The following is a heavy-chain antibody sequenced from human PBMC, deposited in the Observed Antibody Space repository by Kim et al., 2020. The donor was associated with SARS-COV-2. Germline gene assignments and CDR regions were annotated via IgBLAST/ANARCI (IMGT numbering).Heavy chain of an antibody. J-gene: IGHJ5*02. V-gene: IGHV4-34*01. D-gene: IGHD6-13*01. CDR1: GGSLSGYY. Sequence: SETLSLTCAVYGGSLSGYYWSWIRQPPGKGLEWIGEIYHSGTTNYNPSLKSRVTISVDTSKNQFSLKLSSVTAADTAVYCCARSLYHAPSNSWVRFDPWG. CDR3: ARSLYHAPSNSWVRFDP. CDR2: IYHSGTT.